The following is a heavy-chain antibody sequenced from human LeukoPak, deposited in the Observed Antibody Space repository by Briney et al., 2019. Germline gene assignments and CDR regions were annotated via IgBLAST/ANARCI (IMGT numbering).Heavy chain of an antibody. J-gene: IGHJ4*02. CDR2: IIPILGIA. CDR3: ARDKSIAVAGYYFGY. Sequence: LGASVKVSCEASGGTFSSYAISWVRQAPGQGLEWMGRIIPILGIANYAQKFQGRVTITADKSTSTAYMELSSLRSEDTAVYYCARDKSIAVAGYYFGYWGQGTLVTVSS. V-gene: IGHV1-69*04. D-gene: IGHD6-19*01. CDR1: GGTFSSYA.